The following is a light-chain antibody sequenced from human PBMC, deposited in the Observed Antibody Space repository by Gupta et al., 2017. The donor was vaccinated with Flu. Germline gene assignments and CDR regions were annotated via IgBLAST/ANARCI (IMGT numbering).Light chain of an antibody. J-gene: IGKJ3*01. V-gene: IGKV3-11*01. CDR3: KLLSKWPLST. Sequence: EIVLTQSPATLSLSPGERATLSCRASQSVSSYLAWYQQKPFQVPRLLIYDASNRATGIPVRPHGSPSRIGLTSTSSSRDPVTFPVYSVKLLSKWPLSTF. CDR1: QSVSSY. CDR2: DAS.